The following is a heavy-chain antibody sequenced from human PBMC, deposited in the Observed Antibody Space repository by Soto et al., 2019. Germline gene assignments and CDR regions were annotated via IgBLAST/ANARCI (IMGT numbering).Heavy chain of an antibody. CDR3: AQVGYSSSWYWFDP. J-gene: IGHJ5*02. Sequence: ASVKVSCKASGYTFTSYGISWVRQAPGQGLEWMGWISAYNGNTNYAQKLQGRVTMTTDTSTSTAYMELRSLRSDDTAVYYCAQVGYSSSWYWFDPWGQGTLVTVPQ. V-gene: IGHV1-18*01. CDR2: ISAYNGNT. D-gene: IGHD6-13*01. CDR1: GYTFTSYG.